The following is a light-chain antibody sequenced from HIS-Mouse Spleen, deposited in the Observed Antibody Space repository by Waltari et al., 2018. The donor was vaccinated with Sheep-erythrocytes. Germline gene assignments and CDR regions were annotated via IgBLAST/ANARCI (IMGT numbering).Light chain of an antibody. J-gene: IGLJ2*01. V-gene: IGLV1-47*01. CDR3: AAWDDSLSGPV. CDR1: SSNIGSNY. Sequence: QSVLTQPPSASGTPGQRVTISCSGSSSNIGSNYVYWYQQLPGTAPKLLIYRNKQRPSGVPDRFAGSKSGTSASLANSGLQSEDEADYYCAAWDDSLSGPVFGGGTKLTVL. CDR2: RNK.